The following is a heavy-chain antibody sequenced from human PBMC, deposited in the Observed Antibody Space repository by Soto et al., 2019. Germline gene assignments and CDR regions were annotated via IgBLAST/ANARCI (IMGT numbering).Heavy chain of an antibody. CDR3: ARGHGRFAH. CDR2: INHSGFA. V-gene: IGHV4-34*01. J-gene: IGHJ4*02. CDR1: NGSFTGHY. Sequence: QVQLQQWGAGLLKPSETLSLTCGVYNGSFTGHYWAWIRQAPGKGLEWIGEINHSGFANYNPSLKSRVAISLDTSKTQFSLSLTSVTVADRAIYYGARGHGRFAHWGQGTLVTVSS.